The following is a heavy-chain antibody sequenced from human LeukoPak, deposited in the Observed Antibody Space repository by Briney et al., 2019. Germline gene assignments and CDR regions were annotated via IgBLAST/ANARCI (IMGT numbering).Heavy chain of an antibody. CDR1: GFTFSSYG. V-gene: IGHV3-33*01. D-gene: IGHD4-23*01. CDR2: IWYDGSNK. CDR3: ARGRPHGNDY. Sequence: GGSLRLSCAASGFTFSSYGMHWVRQAPGKGLEWVAVIWYDGSNKYYADSVKGRFTISRDNFKKTLYLQMNSLRVEDTAVYYCARGRPHGNDYWGQGTLVTVSS. J-gene: IGHJ4*02.